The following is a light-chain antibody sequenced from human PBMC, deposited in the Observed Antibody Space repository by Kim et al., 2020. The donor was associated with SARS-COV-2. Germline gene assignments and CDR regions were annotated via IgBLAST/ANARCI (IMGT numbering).Light chain of an antibody. Sequence: SVSPGQTARIPCSGDKLGEKYACWYQQKAGQSPVLVIYQDNKRPSGIPERISGSNSGNTATLTISGTQAMDEADYYCQAWDSRTAVFGGGTQLTVL. CDR2: QDN. CDR1: KLGEKY. J-gene: IGLJ2*01. V-gene: IGLV3-1*01. CDR3: QAWDSRTAV.